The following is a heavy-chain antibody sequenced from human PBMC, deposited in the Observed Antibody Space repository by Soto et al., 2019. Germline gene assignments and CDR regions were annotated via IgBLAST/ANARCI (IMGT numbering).Heavy chain of an antibody. Sequence: QVQLVQSGAEVKKPGASVKVSCKASGYTFTSYDINWVRQATGQGLVWMGWMNPNSGNTGYAQQVGGRVTMTRNTSIRTAYRGLSSLRSEDTALYYAARETSYGMDFRGQGTTVTVSS. CDR2: MNPNSGNT. J-gene: IGHJ6*02. V-gene: IGHV1-8*01. CDR3: ARETSYGMDF. CDR1: GYTFTSYD.